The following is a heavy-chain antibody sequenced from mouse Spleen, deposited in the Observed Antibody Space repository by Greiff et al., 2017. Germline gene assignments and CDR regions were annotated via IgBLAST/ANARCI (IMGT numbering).Heavy chain of an antibody. D-gene: IGHD2-4*01. CDR3: ARRDYDGPPFAY. J-gene: IGHJ3*01. Sequence: DVHLVESGGGLVKPGGSLKLSCAASGFTFSSYTMSWVRQTPAKRLEWVATISSGGGNTYYPDSVKGRFTISRDNARNTLYLQMSSLRSEDTAMYYCARRDYDGPPFAYWGQGTLVTVSA. V-gene: IGHV5-9*04. CDR2: ISSGGGNT. CDR1: GFTFSSYT.